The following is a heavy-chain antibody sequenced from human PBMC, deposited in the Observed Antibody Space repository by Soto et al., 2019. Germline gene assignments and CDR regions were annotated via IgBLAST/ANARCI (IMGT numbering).Heavy chain of an antibody. J-gene: IGHJ4*02. CDR1: GGSISSGGYY. CDR2: IYYSEST. V-gene: IGHV4-31*01. CDR3: ARDPPWARSGSSYYFDY. D-gene: IGHD3-10*01. Sequence: TLSLTCTVSGGSISSGGYYWSWIGQHPGKGLEWIGYIYYSESTYYNPPLKSPVTISVDTSKHQFSLQLSSVTAADTAVYYCARDPPWARSGSSYYFDYWGQGTLVTVSS.